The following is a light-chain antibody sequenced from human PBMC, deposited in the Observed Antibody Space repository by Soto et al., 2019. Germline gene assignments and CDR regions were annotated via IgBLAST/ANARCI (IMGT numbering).Light chain of an antibody. CDR2: DAS. CDR1: QSVSSY. J-gene: IGKJ1*01. V-gene: IGKV3-11*01. Sequence: PGERATLSCRASQSVSSYLAWYQQKPGQAPRLLISDASNRATGIPARFSGSGSGTDFTLTISRLEPEDFAVYYCQQYQNSPRTFGQGTKVDI. CDR3: QQYQNSPRT.